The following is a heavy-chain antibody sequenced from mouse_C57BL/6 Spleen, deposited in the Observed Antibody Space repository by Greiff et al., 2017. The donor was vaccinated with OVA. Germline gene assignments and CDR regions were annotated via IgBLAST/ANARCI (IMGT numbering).Heavy chain of an antibody. CDR1: GYTFTDYY. D-gene: IGHD1-1*01. V-gene: IGHV1-26*01. Sequence: VQLQQSGPELVKPGASVKISCKASGYTFTDYYMNWVKQSHGQSLEWIGDINPNNGGTSYNQKFKGKATLTVDKSSSTAYMELRSLTSEDSAVYYCAHYYGSSYRYAMDYWGQGTSVTVSS. CDR2: INPNNGGT. J-gene: IGHJ4*01. CDR3: AHYYGSSYRYAMDY.